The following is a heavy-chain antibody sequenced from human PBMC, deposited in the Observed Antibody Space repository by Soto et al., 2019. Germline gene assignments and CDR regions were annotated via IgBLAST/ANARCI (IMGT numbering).Heavy chain of an antibody. CDR1: SGSISRDNW. CDR3: ARTYCSGGSCYSAFDY. Sequence: QVQLQESGPGLVKPSGTLSLTCAGSSGSISRDNWWSWVRQPPGKGLEWIGEIYPSGNTNYNPSLRSRVTISVDGSKHQFSLKLSSVTAADTAVYYCARTYCSGGSCYSAFDYCGQGNLVTVSS. V-gene: IGHV4-4*02. D-gene: IGHD2-15*01. J-gene: IGHJ4*02. CDR2: IYPSGNT.